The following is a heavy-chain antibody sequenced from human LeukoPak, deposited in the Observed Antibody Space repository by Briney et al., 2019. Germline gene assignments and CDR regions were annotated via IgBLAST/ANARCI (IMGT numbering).Heavy chain of an antibody. V-gene: IGHV4-34*01. D-gene: IGHD6-13*01. J-gene: IGHJ6*02. Sequence: SETLSLTCAVHGGSFSANYWSWVRQPPGKGLEWIGEINHSGSTNYNPSLKSRVTISVDTSKNQFSLKLSSVTAADTAVYYCARGDAGGQQLVDYYYGMDVWGQGTTVTVSS. CDR2: INHSGST. CDR3: ARGDAGGQQLVDYYYGMDV. CDR1: GGSFSANY.